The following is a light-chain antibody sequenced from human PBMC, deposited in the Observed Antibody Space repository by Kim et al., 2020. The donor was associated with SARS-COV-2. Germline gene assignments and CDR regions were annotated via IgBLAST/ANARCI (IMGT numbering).Light chain of an antibody. CDR2: SNN. CDR1: SSNIGSNT. J-gene: IGLJ2*01. Sequence: ELTQSPSASGTPGQRVTISCSGSSSNIGSNTVNWYQQLPGTAPKLLIYSNNQRPSGVPDRFSGSKSGTSASLAISGLQSEDEADYYCAAWDDSLNGVVFGGGTQLTVL. CDR3: AAWDDSLNGVV. V-gene: IGLV1-44*01.